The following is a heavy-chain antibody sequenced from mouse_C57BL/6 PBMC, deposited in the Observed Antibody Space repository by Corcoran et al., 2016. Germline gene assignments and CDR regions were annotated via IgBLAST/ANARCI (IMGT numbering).Heavy chain of an antibody. CDR2: INTYSGVP. D-gene: IGHD1-1*01. CDR1: WYTFTTYG. CDR3: ARRIYYYGSSYPRYWYFDV. V-gene: IGHV9-3*01. J-gene: IGHJ1*03. Sequence: QIQLVQSGPELKKPGETVKISCKASWYTFTTYGMSWVKQAPGKGLKWMGWINTYSGVPTYADDFKGRFAFSLETSASTASLQINNLKNEDTATYFCARRIYYYGSSYPRYWYFDVWGTGTTVTVSS.